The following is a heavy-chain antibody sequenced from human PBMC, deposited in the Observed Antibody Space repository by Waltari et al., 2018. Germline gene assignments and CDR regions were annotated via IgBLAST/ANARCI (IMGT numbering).Heavy chain of an antibody. CDR3: AKGAPLYYDIPRGMDV. CDR2: IRYDGSNK. CDR1: AFPFSSYG. V-gene: IGHV3-30*02. J-gene: IGHJ6*02. D-gene: IGHD3-9*01. Sequence: QVPSVESGGGVVPPGGSFTPSFAPSAFPFSSYGMHLIRQAPGKGLEWVAFIRYDGSNKYYADSVKGRFTISRDNSKNTLYLQMNSLRAEDTAVYYCAKGAPLYYDIPRGMDVWGQGTTVTVSS.